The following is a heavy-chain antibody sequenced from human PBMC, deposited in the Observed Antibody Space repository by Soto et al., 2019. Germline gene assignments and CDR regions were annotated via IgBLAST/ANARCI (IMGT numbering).Heavy chain of an antibody. V-gene: IGHV4-59*01. D-gene: IGHD3-22*01. CDR2: IYYSGST. CDR1: GGSISSYY. J-gene: IGHJ1*01. Sequence: PSETLSLTCTVSGGSISSYYWSWIRQPPGKGLEWIGYIYYSGSTNYNPPLKGRVTISVDTSKNQFSLKLSSVTAADTAVYYCARAPATYYYDSSGYYGEYFQHWGQGTLVTVSS. CDR3: ARAPATYYYDSSGYYGEYFQH.